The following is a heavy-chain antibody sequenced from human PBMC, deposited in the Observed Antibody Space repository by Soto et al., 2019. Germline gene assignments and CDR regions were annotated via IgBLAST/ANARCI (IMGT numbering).Heavy chain of an antibody. Sequence: GGSLRLSCAASGFTFSDYYMSWIRQAPGKGLEWVSYISSSGSTIYYADSVKGRFTISRDNAKNSLYLQMNSLRAEDTAVYYCARDGKYQLPHTPIDYWGQGTLVTVSS. D-gene: IGHD2-2*01. CDR3: ARDGKYQLPHTPIDY. CDR1: GFTFSDYY. J-gene: IGHJ4*02. V-gene: IGHV3-11*01. CDR2: ISSSGSTI.